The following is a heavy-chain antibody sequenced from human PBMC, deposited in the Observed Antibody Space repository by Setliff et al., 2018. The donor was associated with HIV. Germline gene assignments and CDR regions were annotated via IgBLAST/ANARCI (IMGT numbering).Heavy chain of an antibody. CDR1: GYTLTTKY. CDR3: AREARYQDRYYYYMDV. D-gene: IGHD1-20*01. V-gene: IGHV1-46*03. Sequence: ASVKVSCKAGGYTLTTKYMHWVRQAPGQGLEWMGIINPSAGSTTYAQKFQGRVTMTRDTSTNTVYMELSNLKSADTAVYYCAREARYQDRYYYYMDVWGKGTTVTVSS. J-gene: IGHJ6*03. CDR2: INPSAGST.